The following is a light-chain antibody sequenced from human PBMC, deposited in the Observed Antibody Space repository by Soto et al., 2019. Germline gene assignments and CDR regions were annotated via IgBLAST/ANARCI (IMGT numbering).Light chain of an antibody. CDR3: SSYTTSNTRQIV. J-gene: IGLJ1*01. V-gene: IGLV2-14*03. CDR1: SSDVGGYNY. Sequence: QTVLAQPASVSGSPGQSVTISCTGTSSDVGGYNYVSWYQHHPGKAPKLLIYDVSNRPSGISNRFSGSTSDNTSSRTNCGLQPEHEADYYCSSYTTSNTRQIVFGTGTKVTVL. CDR2: DVS.